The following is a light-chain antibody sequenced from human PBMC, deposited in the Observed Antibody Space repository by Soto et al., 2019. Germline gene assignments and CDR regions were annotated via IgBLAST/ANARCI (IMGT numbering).Light chain of an antibody. J-gene: IGKJ4*01. CDR2: GAT. Sequence: DIRMTQSPSSLSASVGDRVTLTCRASQDIISYLNWYQHKPGRAPKVLVYGATNLPSGVQSRLSASGSGTEFTLTISSLQPEDFATYYCQQSHNAPLTFGGGTKVDIK. CDR1: QDIISY. CDR3: QQSHNAPLT. V-gene: IGKV1-39*01.